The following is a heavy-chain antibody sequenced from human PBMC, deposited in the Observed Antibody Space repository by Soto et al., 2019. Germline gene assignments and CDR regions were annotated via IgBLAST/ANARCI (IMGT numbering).Heavy chain of an antibody. CDR3: ARPPLPGYSIHFNS. J-gene: IGHJ4*02. Sequence: PGESLKISCKGSGYSFTSYWISWVRQMPGKGLEWMGRIDPSDSDTRYSPSFQGQVTISADRSTGTAFLQWRSLKASDTALYYCARPPLPGYSIHFNSWGQGTLVTVSS. V-gene: IGHV5-51*01. CDR2: IDPSDSDT. CDR1: GYSFTSYW. D-gene: IGHD2-15*01.